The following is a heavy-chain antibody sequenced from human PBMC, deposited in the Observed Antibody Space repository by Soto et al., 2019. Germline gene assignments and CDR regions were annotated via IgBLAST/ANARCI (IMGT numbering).Heavy chain of an antibody. CDR2: ISSSSSTI. V-gene: IGHV3-48*02. Sequence: PGGSLRLSCAASGFTFSSYSMNWVRQAPGKGLEWVSYISSSSSTIYYADSVKGRFTISRDNAKNSLYLQMNSLRDEDMAVYYCARALRFLEWPGLDYWGQGTLVTAPQ. CDR1: GFTFSSYS. J-gene: IGHJ4*02. D-gene: IGHD3-3*01. CDR3: ARALRFLEWPGLDY.